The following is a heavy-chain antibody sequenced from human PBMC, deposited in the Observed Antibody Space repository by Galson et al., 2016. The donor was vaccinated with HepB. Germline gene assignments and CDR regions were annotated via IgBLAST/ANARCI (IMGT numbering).Heavy chain of an antibody. J-gene: IGHJ4*02. CDR3: ARVGRLDFWSGYYVPPFDY. D-gene: IGHD3-3*01. V-gene: IGHV4-31*03. Sequence: TLSLTCTVSGGSISGGGYYWRWIRQHPGKGLEWIGFIYHSGNTYYNPSLKSRVTISVDTSKNQISLKLSSVTAADTGLYYCARVGRLDFWSGYYVPPFDYWGQGTLVTVSS. CDR1: GGSISGGGYY. CDR2: IYHSGNT.